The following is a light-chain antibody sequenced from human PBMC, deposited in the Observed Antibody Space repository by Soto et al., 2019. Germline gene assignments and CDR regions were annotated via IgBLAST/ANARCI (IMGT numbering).Light chain of an antibody. CDR1: SSDVGGYNY. CDR3: SSYTSSRTRF. V-gene: IGLV2-14*01. CDR2: EVS. J-gene: IGLJ1*01. Sequence: QSALTQPASVSGSPGQAITISCTGTSSDVGGYNYVSWYQQHPGKAPKLMIYEVSNRPSGVSNRFSGSKSGNTASLTISGLQAEDEADYYCSSYTSSRTRFFGTGTKLTVL.